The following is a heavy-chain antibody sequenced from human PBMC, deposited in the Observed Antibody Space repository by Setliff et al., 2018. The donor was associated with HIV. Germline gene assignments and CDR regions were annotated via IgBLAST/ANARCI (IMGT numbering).Heavy chain of an antibody. Sequence: SGTLSLTCTVSGGSISSSSYYWGWIRQPPGKGLEWIGSIYYSGSIYYNPSLKSRVTISVDTSKNQFSLKLSSVTAADTAVYYCARVKSGSLGGYVDYWGQGTLVTVSS. D-gene: IGHD3-10*01. CDR3: ARVKSGSLGGYVDY. CDR1: GGSISSSSYY. J-gene: IGHJ4*02. CDR2: IYYSGSI. V-gene: IGHV4-39*07.